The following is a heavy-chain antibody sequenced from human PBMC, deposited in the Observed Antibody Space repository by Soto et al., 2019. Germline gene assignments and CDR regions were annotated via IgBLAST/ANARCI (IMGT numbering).Heavy chain of an antibody. Sequence: GGSLRLSCAASGFTFSSYAMHWVRQAPGKGLEWVSVISGSGGSTYYADSVKGRFTISRDNSKNTLYVQMNSLRAEDTAVYYCAKRGEKSFDYWGQGALVTVSS. V-gene: IGHV3-23*01. D-gene: IGHD3-10*01. CDR3: AKRGEKSFDY. J-gene: IGHJ4*02. CDR1: GFTFSSYA. CDR2: ISGSGGST.